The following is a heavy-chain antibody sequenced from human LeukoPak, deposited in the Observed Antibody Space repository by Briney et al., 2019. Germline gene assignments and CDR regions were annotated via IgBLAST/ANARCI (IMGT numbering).Heavy chain of an antibody. CDR1: GGTFSSYA. CDR3: ARVPLYCSGGSCYSVWYYYYYMDV. CDR2: IIPIFGTA. D-gene: IGHD2-15*01. J-gene: IGHJ6*03. V-gene: IGHV1-69*06. Sequence: SGKVSCKASGGTFSSYAISWVRQAPGRGLEWMGWIIPIFGTANYAQKFQGRVTITADKSTSTAYMELSSLRSEDTAVYYCARVPLYCSGGSCYSVWYYYYYMDVWGKGTTVTVSS.